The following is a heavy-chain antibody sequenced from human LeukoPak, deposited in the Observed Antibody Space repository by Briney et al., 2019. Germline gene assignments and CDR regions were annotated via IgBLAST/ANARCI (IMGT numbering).Heavy chain of an antibody. V-gene: IGHV4-39*02. D-gene: IGHD1-26*01. Sequence: SETLSLTCTVSGGSLSNSPYYWGWIRQPPGKGLEWIASVYYTGSTFYNPSLKSRVTISVDTSNDHFSLELSSVTAADTAVYYCARDTTTLNDAFDIWGQGTMVTVSS. CDR3: ARDTTTLNDAFDI. J-gene: IGHJ3*02. CDR2: VYYTGST. CDR1: GGSLSNSPYY.